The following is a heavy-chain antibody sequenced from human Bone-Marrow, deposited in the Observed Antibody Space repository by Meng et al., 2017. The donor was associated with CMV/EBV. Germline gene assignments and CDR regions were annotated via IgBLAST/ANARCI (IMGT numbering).Heavy chain of an antibody. D-gene: IGHD5-12*01. CDR3: ARGEGIVATTNNWFDP. J-gene: IGHJ5*02. CDR2: FYYSGKN. CDR1: GGSVSDDY. Sequence: SETLSLTCTVFGGSVSDDYWSWIRQPPGKGLEWIGYFYYSGKNNYNTPPKSRITISVDTSKTQFSLKLTSVTAADTANYYCARGEGIVATTNNWFDPCGQGTLVTVSS. V-gene: IGHV4-59*02.